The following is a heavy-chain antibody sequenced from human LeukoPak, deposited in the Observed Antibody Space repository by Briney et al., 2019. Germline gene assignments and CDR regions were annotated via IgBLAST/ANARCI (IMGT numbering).Heavy chain of an antibody. J-gene: IGHJ4*02. CDR3: ARDRSYYGSGSSTLSFDY. CDR2: INPSGGST. Sequence: ASVKVSCTASGYTFTIYYMHWVRQAPGQGLEWMGIINPSGGSTSYAQKFQGRVTMTRDTSTSTVYMELSSLRSEDTAVYYCARDRSYYGSGSSTLSFDYWGQGTLVTVSS. V-gene: IGHV1-46*01. D-gene: IGHD3-10*01. CDR1: GYTFTIYY.